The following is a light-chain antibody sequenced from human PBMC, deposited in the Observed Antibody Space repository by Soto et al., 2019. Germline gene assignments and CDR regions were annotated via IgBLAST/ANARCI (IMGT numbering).Light chain of an antibody. V-gene: IGLV2-23*01. CDR1: SSDVGNYNL. J-gene: IGLJ1*01. CDR2: EAT. CDR3: CSYAGISSFYV. Sequence: QSVLTQPASVSGSPGQSITVSCNGTSSDVGNYNLVSWYQQHPGKAPKLMIYEATKRPSGVSNRFSASKSGNTASLTISGLQADDEADYYCCSYAGISSFYVFGTGTKLTVL.